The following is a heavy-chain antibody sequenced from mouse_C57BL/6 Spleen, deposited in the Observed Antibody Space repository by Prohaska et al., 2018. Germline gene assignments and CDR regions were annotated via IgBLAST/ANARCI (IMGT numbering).Heavy chain of an antibody. Sequence: GYTFTDYYMNWVKQSHGKSLEWIGDINPNNGGTSYNQKFKGKATLTVDKSSSTAYMELSSLTSEDSAVYYCARAYSLSSYYFDYWGQGTTLTVSS. D-gene: IGHD6-2*01. CDR2: INPNNGGT. CDR3: ARAYSLSSYYFDY. CDR1: GYTFTDYY. V-gene: IGHV1-26*01. J-gene: IGHJ2*01.